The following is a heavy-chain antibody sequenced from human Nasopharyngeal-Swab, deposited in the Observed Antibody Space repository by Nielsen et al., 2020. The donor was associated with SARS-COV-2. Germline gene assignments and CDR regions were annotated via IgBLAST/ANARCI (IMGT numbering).Heavy chain of an antibody. CDR1: GYSFISYG. J-gene: IGHJ5*02. CDR2: LRIYSGNT. CDR3: ARDHSAEGSNNWFDP. Sequence: ASVKVSCKASGYSFISYGISWVRQAPGQGLEWMGCLRIYSGNTQYAQKFQGRVTLTTATSTSTAYMELRNLRSDDTAVYYCARDHSAEGSNNWFDPWGQGTLVTVSS. D-gene: IGHD3-10*01. V-gene: IGHV1-18*01.